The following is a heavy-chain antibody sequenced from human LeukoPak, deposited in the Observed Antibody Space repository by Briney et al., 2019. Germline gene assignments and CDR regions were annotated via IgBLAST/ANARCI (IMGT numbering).Heavy chain of an antibody. CDR3: ARGPDVLRFLEWLGDY. CDR1: GYTFTGYH. V-gene: IGHV1-2*02. CDR2: INPNSGGT. J-gene: IGHJ4*02. Sequence: ASVKVSCKASGYTFTGYHMHWVRQAPGQGLEWMGWINPNSGGTNYAQKFQGRVTMTRDTSISTAYMELSRLRSDDTAVYYCARGPDVLRFLEWLGDYWGQGTLVTVSS. D-gene: IGHD3-3*01.